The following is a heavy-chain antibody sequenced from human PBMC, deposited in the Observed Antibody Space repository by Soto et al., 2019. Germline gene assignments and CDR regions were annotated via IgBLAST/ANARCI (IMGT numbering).Heavy chain of an antibody. CDR2: IKADGTEK. CDR3: VTAVRGYNANGDL. Sequence: PXVSLSLSCVGSGFTVSSYWMGWVRQTPGKGLEWVATIKADGTEKYYVDSVKGRFTFSRDNAKTSVYLEMNSLRAEDTAVYYCVTAVRGYNANGDLWGQGTTVTVSS. V-gene: IGHV3-7*03. D-gene: IGHD5-12*01. J-gene: IGHJ6*02. CDR1: GFTVSSYW.